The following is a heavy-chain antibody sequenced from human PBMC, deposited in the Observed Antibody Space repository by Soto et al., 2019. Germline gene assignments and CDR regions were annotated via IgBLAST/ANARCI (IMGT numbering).Heavy chain of an antibody. Sequence: QVQLVESGGGVVQPGRSLRLSCAASGFTFSSYGMHWVRQAPGKGLEWVTVISYDGKVAYYADSVKGRFTISRENSKNTLYLQMNSLRTEETAMYYCAKEGPITKWYFDYWGQGTLVTVSS. J-gene: IGHJ4*02. D-gene: IGHD5-12*01. CDR2: ISYDGKVA. CDR3: AKEGPITKWYFDY. V-gene: IGHV3-30*18. CDR1: GFTFSSYG.